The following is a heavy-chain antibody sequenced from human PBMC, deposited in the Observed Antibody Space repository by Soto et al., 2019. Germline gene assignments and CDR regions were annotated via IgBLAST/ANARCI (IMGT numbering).Heavy chain of an antibody. D-gene: IGHD4-4*01. CDR1: GGTFSSYA. V-gene: IGHV1-69*01. Sequence: QVQLVQSGAEVKKPGSSVKVSCKASGGTFSSYAISWVRQAPGQGLEWMGGIIPIFGTANYAQKFQGRVTITADESTSTAYMELSSLRSEDTAVYYCARDLSALGTKVVSGRSNAFDIWGQGTMVTVSS. J-gene: IGHJ3*02. CDR3: ARDLSALGTKVVSGRSNAFDI. CDR2: IIPIFGTA.